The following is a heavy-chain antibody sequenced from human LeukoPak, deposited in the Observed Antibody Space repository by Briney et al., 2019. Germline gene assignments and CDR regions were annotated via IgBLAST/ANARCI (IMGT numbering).Heavy chain of an antibody. CDR3: ARQRGYYDSSGYYRAGWFDP. CDR1: GYSFTSYW. D-gene: IGHD3-22*01. J-gene: IGHJ5*02. V-gene: IGHV5-51*01. CDR2: IYPGDSDT. Sequence: GESLQISCKGSGYSFTSYWIGWVRQMPGKGLEWMGIIYPGDSDTRYSPSFQGQVTISADKSISTAYLQWSSLKASDTAMYYCARQRGYYDSSGYYRAGWFDPWGQGTLVTVSS.